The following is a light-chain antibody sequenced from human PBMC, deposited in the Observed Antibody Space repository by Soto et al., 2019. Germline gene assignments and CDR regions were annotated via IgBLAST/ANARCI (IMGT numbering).Light chain of an antibody. CDR1: QSISAW. CDR2: DAS. J-gene: IGKJ1*01. CDR3: QQYDSYPWT. V-gene: IGKV1-5*01. Sequence: DIQITHSPSPLSATAGYRATTTCRASQSISAWLAWYQQKPGKAPKLLIYDASNLQSGVPRSFSGSGSGTEFTLTINSLQPDDFATYYCQQYDSYPWTFGQGTKVDIK.